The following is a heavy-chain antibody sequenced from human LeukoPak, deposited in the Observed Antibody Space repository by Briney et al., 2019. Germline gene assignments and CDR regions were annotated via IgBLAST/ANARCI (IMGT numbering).Heavy chain of an antibody. V-gene: IGHV1-2*02. D-gene: IGHD2-2*01. CDR2: INPNSGGT. J-gene: IGHJ6*03. CDR1: GYTFTGYY. CDR3: AIKGYCSSTSCSYYYYYYYMDV. Sequence: ASVKVSCKASGYTFTGYYMHWVRQAPGQGLEWMGWINPNSGGTNYAQKFQGRVTMTRDTSISTAYMELSRLRSDDTAVYYCAIKGYCSSTSCSYYYYYYYMDVWGKGTTVTISS.